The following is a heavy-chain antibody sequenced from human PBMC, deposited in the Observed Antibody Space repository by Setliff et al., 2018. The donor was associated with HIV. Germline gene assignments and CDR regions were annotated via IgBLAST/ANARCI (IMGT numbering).Heavy chain of an antibody. CDR2: IYSSGIT. CDR1: GGSISSGSYF. J-gene: IGHJ4*02. CDR3: ARAFSGNYYGGVDY. V-gene: IGHV4-61*02. D-gene: IGHD1-26*01. Sequence: SETLSLTCTVSGGSISSGSYFWNWIRQPAGKGLEWIGRIYSSGITNYNPSLKSRLTISLDTSKNQFSLQVTSVTAADTAVYYCARAFSGNYYGGVDYWGQGTLVTVSS.